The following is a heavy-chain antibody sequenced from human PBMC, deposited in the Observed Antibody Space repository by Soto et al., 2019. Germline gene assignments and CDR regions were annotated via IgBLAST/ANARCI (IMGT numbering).Heavy chain of an antibody. D-gene: IGHD5-12*01. CDR3: ARHPNSGWLGY. CDR2: VYYSGTT. J-gene: IGHJ4*02. Sequence: PSETLSLTCSVSGGSISGSSSYYWAWIRQPPGKGLEWIGSVYYSGTTYYGPSLKSRVTLSVDTSKNQFSLKLSSVTAADTAVYYCARHPNSGWLGYWGQGILVTVS. V-gene: IGHV4-39*01. CDR1: GGSISGSSSYY.